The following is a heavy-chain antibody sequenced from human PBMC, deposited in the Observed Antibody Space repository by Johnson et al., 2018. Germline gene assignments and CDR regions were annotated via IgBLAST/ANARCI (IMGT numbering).Heavy chain of an antibody. CDR3: AKDSSHAEFFHH. Sequence: RLGEAGGVVVEAGGSLGLSCAASGFTFDDYTMHWVRQAPGKGLEWVSLVSRDGGSTYYGDSVKGRFTISRDNIKNPLYLQMNSLRTEDTALYFCAKDSSHAEFFHHWGQGTLVTVSA. CDR2: VSRDGGST. CDR1: GFTFDDYT. V-gene: IGHV3-43*01. J-gene: IGHJ1*01.